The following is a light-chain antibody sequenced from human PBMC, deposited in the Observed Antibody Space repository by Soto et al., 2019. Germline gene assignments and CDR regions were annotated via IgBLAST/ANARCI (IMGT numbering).Light chain of an antibody. J-gene: IGKJ1*01. CDR3: QQYTDWPLT. V-gene: IGKV3-20*01. CDR1: QSVTSNY. CDR2: GVS. Sequence: EVVMTQSPATLSVSPGERATLSCRASQSVTSNYLAWYQQKPGQAPRLLIYGVSSRATGVPDRFSGSGSGTDFPLTISRLAPEDFAVYYCQQYTDWPLTFGQGTKVEVK.